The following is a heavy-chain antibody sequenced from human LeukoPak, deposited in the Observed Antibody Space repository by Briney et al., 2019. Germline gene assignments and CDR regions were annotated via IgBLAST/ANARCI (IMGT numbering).Heavy chain of an antibody. V-gene: IGHV6-1*01. J-gene: IGHJ4*02. CDR3: ARSFFKANTAMVDY. CDR1: GDSVSSNSAA. CDR2: TYYRSKWYN. D-gene: IGHD5-18*01. Sequence: SQTLSLTCAISGDSVSSNSAAWNWIRQSPSRGLEWLGRTYYRSKWYNDCAVSVKSRITINPDTSKNQFSLQLNSVTPEDTAVYYCARSFFKANTAMVDYWGQGTLVTVSS.